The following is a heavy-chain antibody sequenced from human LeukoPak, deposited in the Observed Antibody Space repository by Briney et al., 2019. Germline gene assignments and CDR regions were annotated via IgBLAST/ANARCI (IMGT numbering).Heavy chain of an antibody. CDR3: ARTPRWFGDQRFQYYFDY. V-gene: IGHV4-34*01. CDR1: GGPFSGYY. D-gene: IGHD3-10*01. Sequence: PSETLSLTCAVYGGPFSGYYWSWIRQPPGKGLEWIGEINHSGSTNYNPSLKSRVTISVDTSKNQFSLKLSSVTAADTAVYYCARTPRWFGDQRFQYYFDYWGQGTLVTVSS. J-gene: IGHJ4*02. CDR2: INHSGST.